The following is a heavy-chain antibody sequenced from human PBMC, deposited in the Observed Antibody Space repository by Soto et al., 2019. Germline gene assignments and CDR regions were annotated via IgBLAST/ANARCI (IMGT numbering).Heavy chain of an antibody. V-gene: IGHV3-23*01. D-gene: IGHD3-3*01. J-gene: IGHJ4*02. CDR2: ISGSGGST. CDR3: AKDLERRGFWSGSEPRGVDY. Sequence: PGGSLRLSCAASGFTFSSYAMSWVRQAPGKGLEWVSAISGSGGSTYYADSVKGRFTISRDNSKNTLYLQMNSLRAEDTAVYYCAKDLERRGFWSGSEPRGVDYWGQGTLVTVSS. CDR1: GFTFSSYA.